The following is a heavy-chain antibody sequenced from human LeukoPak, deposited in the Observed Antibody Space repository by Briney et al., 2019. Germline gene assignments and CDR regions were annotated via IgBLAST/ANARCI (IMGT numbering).Heavy chain of an antibody. V-gene: IGHV3-64D*06. J-gene: IGHJ4*02. D-gene: IGHD3-9*01. Sequence: PGGSLRLSCSASGFTFSSYTIHWVRQAPGKGLEFVSAITNNGGNTYYADSVKGRFTISRDNSKNTVHLQMSSLRAEDTAVYYCVIVRGYFDSSGSDYWGQGTLVTVSS. CDR3: VIVRGYFDSSGSDY. CDR2: ITNNGGNT. CDR1: GFTFSSYT.